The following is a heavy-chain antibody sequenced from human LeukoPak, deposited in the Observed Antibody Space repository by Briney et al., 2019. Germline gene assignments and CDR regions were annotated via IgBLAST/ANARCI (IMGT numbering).Heavy chain of an antibody. D-gene: IGHD5-12*01. V-gene: IGHV3-74*01. Sequence: GGSLRLSCAASGFTFSIYWMHWVRQAPGKGLVWVSRINSDGSSTSYADSVKGRFTISRDNAKNTLYLQMNSLRAEDTAVYYCAREDVDIVATYFDYWGQGTLVTVSS. J-gene: IGHJ4*02. CDR2: INSDGSST. CDR1: GFTFSIYW. CDR3: AREDVDIVATYFDY.